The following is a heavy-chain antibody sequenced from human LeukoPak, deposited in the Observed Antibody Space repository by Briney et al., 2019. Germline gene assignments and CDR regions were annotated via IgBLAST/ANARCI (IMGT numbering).Heavy chain of an antibody. CDR2: IYHTGNS. D-gene: IGHD6-19*01. CDR3: ARRMSVSSSGRKGDFDY. CDR1: GGSVSSDY. Sequence: SETLSLTCTVSGGSVSSDYWSWIRQPPGKGLEWIGYIYHTGNSDYNPSLKSRVTISVDTSKNQFSLKLSSVTAADTAVYYCARRMSVSSSGRKGDFDYWGQGTLVTVSS. J-gene: IGHJ4*02. V-gene: IGHV4-59*02.